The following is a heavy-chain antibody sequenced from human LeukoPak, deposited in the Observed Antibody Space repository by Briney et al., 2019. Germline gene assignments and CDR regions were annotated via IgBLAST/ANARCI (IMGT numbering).Heavy chain of an antibody. V-gene: IGHV5-51*01. CDR3: ARTVPQRRRHKGNLADFDY. CDR2: VYPGDSDT. CDR1: GYSFTNYW. Sequence: GESLKISCKGSGYSFTNYWIGWVRQMPGKGLEWMGIVYPGDSDTRYSPSFQGRVTVSADTSTSTAYLQWRSLEASDTAMYCCARTVPQRRRHKGNLADFDYWGQGTLVTVSS. D-gene: IGHD4-23*01. J-gene: IGHJ4*02.